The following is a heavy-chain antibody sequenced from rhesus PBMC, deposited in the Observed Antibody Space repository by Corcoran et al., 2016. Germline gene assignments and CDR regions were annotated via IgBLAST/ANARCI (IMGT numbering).Heavy chain of an antibody. Sequence: QVQLQESGPGLVKPSETLSLTCAVSGGSISSSNWWSWIRQPPGKGLVWIGYISGSSGSTYYNPSLNSRVTISTDTSKNQFSLKLSSVTAADTAVYYCARRRVGATFDYWGQGVLVTVSS. J-gene: IGHJ4*01. V-gene: IGHV4-65*01. CDR2: ISGSSGST. CDR3: ARRRVGATFDY. CDR1: GGSISSSNW. D-gene: IGHD1-44*02.